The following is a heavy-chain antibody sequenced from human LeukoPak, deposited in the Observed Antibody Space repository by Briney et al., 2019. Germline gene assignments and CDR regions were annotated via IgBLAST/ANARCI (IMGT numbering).Heavy chain of an antibody. J-gene: IGHJ4*02. CDR2: IRSSGSTT. D-gene: IGHD3-16*01. CDR1: GFSFSSYE. V-gene: IGHV3-48*03. Sequence: PGGSLRPSCAASGFSFSSYEMNWVRQAPGKGLEWVSYIRSSGSTTYYAASVKGRFTISRDNAKDSLYLQMNSLRAEDTAVYYCVRVGNSLHYFDCWGQGTLVTVSS. CDR3: VRVGNSLHYFDC.